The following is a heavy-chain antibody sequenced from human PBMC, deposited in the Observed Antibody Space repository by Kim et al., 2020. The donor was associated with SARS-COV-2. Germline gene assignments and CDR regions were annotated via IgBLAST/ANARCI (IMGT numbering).Heavy chain of an antibody. D-gene: IGHD3-10*01. Sequence: SVKGRFTISRDNSKNTLYLQMNSLRAEDTAVYYCASNYYYGSGSKVNFDYWGQGTLVTVSS. J-gene: IGHJ4*02. V-gene: IGHV3-30*01. CDR3: ASNYYYGSGSKVNFDY.